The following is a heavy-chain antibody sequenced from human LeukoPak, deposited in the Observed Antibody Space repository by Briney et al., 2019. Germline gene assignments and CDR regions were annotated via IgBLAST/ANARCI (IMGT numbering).Heavy chain of an antibody. J-gene: IGHJ4*01. D-gene: IGHD3-22*01. CDR3: ARVRGYYDSSGPRDY. CDR1: GYTFTSYG. CDR2: ISAYNGNT. Sequence: GASVKVSCKASGYTFTSYGISWVRPAPGQGLEWMGWISAYNGNTNYAQKLQGRVTMTTDTSTSTAYMELRSLRSDDTAVYYCARVRGYYDSSGPRDYWGHGNLASVSS. V-gene: IGHV1-18*01.